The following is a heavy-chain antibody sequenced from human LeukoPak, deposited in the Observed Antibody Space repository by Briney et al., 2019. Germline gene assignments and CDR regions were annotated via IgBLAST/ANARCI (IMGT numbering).Heavy chain of an antibody. D-gene: IGHD6-19*01. CDR2: INDSGST. CDR3: ARVRQWLGSFDY. J-gene: IGHJ4*02. V-gene: IGHV4-34*01. CDR1: GGSFSGYY. Sequence: ASETLSLTCAVYGGSFSGYYWSWIRQPPGKGLEWIGEINDSGSTNYNPSLKSRVTISVDTSKNQFSLKLSSVTAADTAVYYCARVRQWLGSFDYWGQGTLVTVSS.